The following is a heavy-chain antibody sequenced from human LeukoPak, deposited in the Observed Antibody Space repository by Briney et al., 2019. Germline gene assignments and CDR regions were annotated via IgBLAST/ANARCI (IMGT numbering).Heavy chain of an antibody. Sequence: GSVKCSGKASGYTLTSYYLHWVRLGHGHGLEWMGIINPSGGSTSYAQKFQGRVTMTRDTSTSTVYMELSSLRSEDTAVYYCARATYGDYVSFDYWGQGTLVTVSS. CDR1: GYTLTSYY. V-gene: IGHV1-46*01. J-gene: IGHJ4*02. CDR3: ARATYGDYVSFDY. CDR2: INPSGGST. D-gene: IGHD4-17*01.